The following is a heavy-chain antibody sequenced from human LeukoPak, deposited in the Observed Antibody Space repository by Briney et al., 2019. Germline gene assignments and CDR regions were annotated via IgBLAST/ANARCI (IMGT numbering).Heavy chain of an antibody. J-gene: IGHJ4*02. Sequence: GGSLRLSCAASGFTFSSYGMHWVRQAPGKGLEWVAVISYDGSSKYYADSVKGRFTISRDNSKNTLYLQMNSLRAEDTAVYYCAKGVAAVVVPAAMDYWGQGTLVTVSS. V-gene: IGHV3-30*18. D-gene: IGHD2-2*01. CDR1: GFTFSSYG. CDR3: AKGVAAVVVPAAMDY. CDR2: ISYDGSSK.